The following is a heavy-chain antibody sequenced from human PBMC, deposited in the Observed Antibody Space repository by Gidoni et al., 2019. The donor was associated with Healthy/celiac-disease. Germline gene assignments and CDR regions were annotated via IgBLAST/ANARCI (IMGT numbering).Heavy chain of an antibody. J-gene: IGHJ4*02. Sequence: QVQLVQSGAEVKKPGSSVKVSCKASGGTFRSYAISWVRQAPGQGLEWMGGIIPIFGTANYAQKFQGRVTITADESTSTAYMELSSLRSEDTAVYYCARVTSVGDGYNWGGYYFDYWGQGTLVTVSS. CDR3: ARVTSVGDGYNWGGYYFDY. CDR2: IIPIFGTA. D-gene: IGHD5-12*01. V-gene: IGHV1-69*01. CDR1: GGTFRSYA.